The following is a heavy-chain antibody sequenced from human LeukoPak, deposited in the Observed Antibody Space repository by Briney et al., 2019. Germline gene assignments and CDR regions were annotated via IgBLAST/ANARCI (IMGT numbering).Heavy chain of an antibody. V-gene: IGHV3-43D*03. J-gene: IGHJ3*02. CDR2: ISWDGGST. CDR3: ARDGGAGDAFDI. CDR1: GFTFDDYA. D-gene: IGHD3-16*01. Sequence: PGGSLRLSCAASGFTFDDYAMHWVRQAPGKGLEWVSLISWDGGSTYYADSVKGRFTISRDNSKNTLYLQMNSLRAEDTAVYYCARDGGAGDAFDIWGQGTMVTVSS.